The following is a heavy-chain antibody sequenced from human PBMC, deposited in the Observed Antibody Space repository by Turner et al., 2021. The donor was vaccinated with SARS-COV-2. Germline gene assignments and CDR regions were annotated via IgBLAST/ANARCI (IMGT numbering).Heavy chain of an antibody. V-gene: IGHV3-21*01. Sequence: EVQLVASGGGLVKPGGSLRLSCSASGFTFSSYSMNWVRQAPGKGLWWVSSISSSSSYIYYADSVKGRFTISRDNAKNSLYLQMNSLRAEDTAVYYCARDHRPVVVPAAKRAGSYYYGMDVWGQGTTVTVSS. CDR3: ARDHRPVVVPAAKRAGSYYYGMDV. CDR1: GFTFSSYS. D-gene: IGHD2-2*01. J-gene: IGHJ6*02. CDR2: ISSSSSYI.